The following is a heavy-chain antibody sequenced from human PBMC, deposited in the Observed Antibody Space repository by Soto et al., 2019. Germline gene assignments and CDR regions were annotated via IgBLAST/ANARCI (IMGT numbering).Heavy chain of an antibody. Sequence: QLQLQESGPGLVKPSETLSLTCTVSGGSISSSSYYWGWIRQPPGKGLECIGSIDYSGSTYYNTFLKSRVTISVDTSKNQFSLKLSSVTAADTAVYYCAAYYDFWSGYNENWCDPWGQGTLVTVSS. D-gene: IGHD3-3*01. CDR1: GGSISSSSYY. J-gene: IGHJ5*02. V-gene: IGHV4-39*01. CDR3: AAYYDFWSGYNENWCDP. CDR2: IDYSGST.